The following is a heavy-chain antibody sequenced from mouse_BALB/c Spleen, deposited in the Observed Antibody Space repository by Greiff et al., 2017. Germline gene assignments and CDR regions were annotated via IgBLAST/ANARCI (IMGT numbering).Heavy chain of an antibody. Sequence: EVQLQQSGPELVKPGASVKISCKASGYTFTDYNMHWVKQSHGKSLEWIGYIYPYNGGTGYNQKFKSKATLTVDNSSSTAYMELRSLTSEDSAVYYCARRARATYAMDYWGQGTSVTVSS. V-gene: IGHV1S29*02. J-gene: IGHJ4*01. CDR1: GYTFTDYN. D-gene: IGHD3-1*01. CDR3: ARRARATYAMDY. CDR2: IYPYNGGT.